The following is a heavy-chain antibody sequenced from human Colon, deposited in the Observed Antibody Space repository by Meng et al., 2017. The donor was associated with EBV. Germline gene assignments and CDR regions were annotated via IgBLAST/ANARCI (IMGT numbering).Heavy chain of an antibody. CDR3: ARGEPVPGHFLKS. V-gene: IGHV4-34*01. Sequence: CVTRLCTHPWAPSFTCSISGVSLSAYSETWVRQPPGKRRERIGYINPIGNTNYTPSLKSRVTISIDTSKNQFSLKLSSVTDADTAVYFCARGEPVPGHFLKSWGQGTLVTVSS. CDR2: INPIGNT. D-gene: IGHD6-19*01. CDR1: GVSLSAYS. J-gene: IGHJ5*02.